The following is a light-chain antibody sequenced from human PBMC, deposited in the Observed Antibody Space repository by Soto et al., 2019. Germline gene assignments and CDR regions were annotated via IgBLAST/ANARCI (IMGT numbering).Light chain of an antibody. CDR1: TGAVTSGNY. J-gene: IGLJ3*02. CDR2: TTN. Sequence: QAVVTQEPSLTVSPGGTVTLTCASSTGAVTSGNYPSWYQQKPGQAPRTLIYTTNDKYSWTPARFSGSLLGDKAALTLSGVQPEDEAEYYCLLYYGSAQLVFGGGTKLTVL. V-gene: IGLV7-43*01. CDR3: LLYYGSAQLV.